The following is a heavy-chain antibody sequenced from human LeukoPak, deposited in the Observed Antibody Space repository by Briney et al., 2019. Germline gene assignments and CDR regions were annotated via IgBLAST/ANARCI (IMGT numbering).Heavy chain of an antibody. CDR1: RFNFRSYW. D-gene: IGHD3-10*01. CDR2: IKSKTDGGAT. CDR3: TTVGKHGSFVYGSGSYYYYMDV. J-gene: IGHJ6*03. Sequence: TGESLRLSCAASRFNFRSYWMSWVRQAPGKGLEWVGRIKSKTDGGATDYAAPVKGRFTISRDDSKNTLYLQMNSLKTEDTAVYYCTTVGKHGSFVYGSGSYYYYMDVWGKGTTVTVSS. V-gene: IGHV3-15*01.